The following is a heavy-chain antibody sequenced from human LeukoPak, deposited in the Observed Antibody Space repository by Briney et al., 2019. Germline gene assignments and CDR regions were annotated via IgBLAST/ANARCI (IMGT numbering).Heavy chain of an antibody. CDR1: GYTFTSYG. J-gene: IGHJ4*02. V-gene: IGHV1-18*01. CDR2: ISAYNGNT. CDR3: ARVGWLTNREPFDY. Sequence: ASVTVSCKASGYTFTSYGISWVRQAPGQGLEWMGWISAYNGNTNYAQKLQGRVTMTTDTSTSTAYMELRSLRSDDTAVYYCARVGWLTNREPFDYWGQGTLVTVSS. D-gene: IGHD1-14*01.